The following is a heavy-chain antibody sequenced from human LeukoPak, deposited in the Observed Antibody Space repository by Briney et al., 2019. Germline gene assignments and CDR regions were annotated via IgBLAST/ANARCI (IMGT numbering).Heavy chain of an antibody. J-gene: IGHJ5*02. D-gene: IGHD1-26*01. CDR3: TKRQGPTSGSYDYFDP. V-gene: IGHV4-4*09. CDR2: IHSSGYT. CDR1: GGSISGNY. Sequence: SETLSLTCTVSGGSISGNYWSWIRQPPGQGLEWIAYIHSSGYTNYNPSLKSRVTISVDTSNNQFSLKVTSVTAADTAMYYCTKRQGPTSGSYDYFDPWGQGALVTVSS.